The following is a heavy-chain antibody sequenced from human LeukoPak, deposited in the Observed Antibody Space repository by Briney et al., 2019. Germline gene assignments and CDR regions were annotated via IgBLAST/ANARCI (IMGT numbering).Heavy chain of an antibody. CDR1: GFTFSSYA. CDR2: ISGSGGNT. V-gene: IGHV3-23*01. D-gene: IGHD6-19*01. J-gene: IGHJ4*02. Sequence: GGSLRLSCAASGFTFSSYAMSWVRQAPGKGLEWVSAISGSGGNTYYADSVKGRFTISRDNSRNTLYLQMNSLRAEDTAVYYCAKDQSSGWYGYSDYWGQGTLVTVSS. CDR3: AKDQSSGWYGYSDY.